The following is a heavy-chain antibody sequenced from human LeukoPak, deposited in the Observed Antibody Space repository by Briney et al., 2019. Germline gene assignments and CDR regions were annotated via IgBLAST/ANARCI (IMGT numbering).Heavy chain of an antibody. CDR1: EFTFSSYR. V-gene: IGHV3-21*01. CDR2: ISSGSIEI. CDR3: ARGGYSHYDY. J-gene: IGHJ4*02. D-gene: IGHD6-13*01. Sequence: GGSLRLSXAASEFTFSSYRMDWVRQAPGKGLEWVASISSGSIEIYYADAVKGRFTISRDNAKNSLYLQMSSLRGEDTAVYYCARGGYSHYDYWGPGTLVTVSS.